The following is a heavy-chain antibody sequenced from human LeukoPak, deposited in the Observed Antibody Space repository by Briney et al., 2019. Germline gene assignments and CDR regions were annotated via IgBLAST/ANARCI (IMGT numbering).Heavy chain of an antibody. CDR1: GFGIGASF. CDR2: ISGSGGST. CDR3: AKDRIWADY. Sequence: QPGGSLRLSCTASGFGIGASFINWVRQAPGKGLEWVSAISGSGGSTYYADSVKGRFTISRDNSKNTLYLQMNSLRAEDTAVYYCAKDRIWADYWGQGTLVTVSS. D-gene: IGHD7-27*01. V-gene: IGHV3-23*01. J-gene: IGHJ4*02.